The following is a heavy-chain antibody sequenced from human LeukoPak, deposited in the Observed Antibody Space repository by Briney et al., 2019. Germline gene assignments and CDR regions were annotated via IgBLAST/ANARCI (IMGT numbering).Heavy chain of an antibody. CDR1: GFTFSSYS. V-gene: IGHV3-48*01. Sequence: GGSLRLSCAASGFTFSSYSMNWVRQAPGKGLEWVSYISSSSRTIYYADSVKGRFTISRDNAKNSLYLQMSSLRAEDTAVYYCARGGGYSFGYPNYFDSWGQGTLVTVSS. CDR2: ISSSSRTI. CDR3: ARGGGYSFGYPNYFDS. J-gene: IGHJ4*02. D-gene: IGHD5-18*01.